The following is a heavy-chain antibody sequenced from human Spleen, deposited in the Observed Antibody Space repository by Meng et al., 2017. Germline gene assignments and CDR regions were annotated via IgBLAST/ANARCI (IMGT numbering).Heavy chain of an antibody. V-gene: IGHV1-18*01. CDR3: ARGTPGRSYCDY. Sequence: QVQLVQSGAEVKKPGASLKVSCKGSDYTFSGYGVCWVRQAPGQGLEWMAWLGAHDGDTSHAPKFVGRVTVTADTATATAYMELRSLRSDDTAVYYCARGTPGRSYCDYWGLGTLVTVSS. CDR2: LGAHDGDT. CDR1: DYTFSGYG. J-gene: IGHJ4*02. D-gene: IGHD3-10*01.